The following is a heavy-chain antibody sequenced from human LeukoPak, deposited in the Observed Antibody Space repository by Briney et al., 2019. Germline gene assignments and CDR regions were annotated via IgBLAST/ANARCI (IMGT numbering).Heavy chain of an antibody. CDR2: IYTSGST. D-gene: IGHD4-23*01. CDR3: ARDLRGGGFDY. V-gene: IGHV4-61*02. Sequence: SETLSLTCTVSGGSISSGSYYWSWIRQPAGKGLEWIGRIYTSGSTNYNPSLKSRVTISVDTSKNQFSLKLSSVTAADTAVYYCARDLRGGGFDYWGQGTLVTVSP. CDR1: GGSISSGSYY. J-gene: IGHJ4*02.